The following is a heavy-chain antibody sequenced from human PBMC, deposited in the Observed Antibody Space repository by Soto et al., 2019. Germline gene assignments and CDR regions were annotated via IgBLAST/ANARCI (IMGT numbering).Heavy chain of an antibody. V-gene: IGHV3-30-3*01. CDR1: GFTFSSYA. D-gene: IGHD3-3*01. Sequence: PGGSLRLSCASSGFTFSSYAMHLVRQAPGKGLEWVAVISYDGSNKYYADSVKGRFTISRDNSKNTLYLQMNSLRAEDTAVYYCARDKRDLRFLEWSYYYDYWGQGSLVTVSS. CDR2: ISYDGSNK. CDR3: ARDKRDLRFLEWSYYYDY. J-gene: IGHJ4*02.